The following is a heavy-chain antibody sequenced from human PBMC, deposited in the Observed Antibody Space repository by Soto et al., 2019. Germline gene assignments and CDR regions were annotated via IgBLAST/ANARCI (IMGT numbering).Heavy chain of an antibody. V-gene: IGHV3-48*02. Sequence: EVQLVESGGGLVQPGGSLRLSCAASGFTFSSYSMNWVRQAPGKGLEWVSYISSSTNTIYYADSVKGRFTISRDNAKNSLYLQMNSLRDEDTAVYYCARAKYSENYRYYYYGMDVWGQGTTVTVSS. CDR2: ISSSTNTI. D-gene: IGHD1-26*01. CDR1: GFTFSSYS. CDR3: ARAKYSENYRYYYYGMDV. J-gene: IGHJ6*02.